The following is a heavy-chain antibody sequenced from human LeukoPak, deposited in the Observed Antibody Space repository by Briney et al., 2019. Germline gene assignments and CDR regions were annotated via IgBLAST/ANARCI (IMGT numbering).Heavy chain of an antibody. V-gene: IGHV1-18*01. J-gene: IGHJ6*03. D-gene: IGHD2-2*01. Sequence: GASVKVSCKASGYTFTSYGISWVRQAPGQGPEWMGWISAYNGNTNYAQKLQGRVTMTTDTSTSTAYMELRSLRSDDTAVYYCAREGTVGVVPAANVDWGYMDVWGKGTTVTVSS. CDR3: AREGTVGVVPAANVDWGYMDV. CDR2: ISAYNGNT. CDR1: GYTFTSYG.